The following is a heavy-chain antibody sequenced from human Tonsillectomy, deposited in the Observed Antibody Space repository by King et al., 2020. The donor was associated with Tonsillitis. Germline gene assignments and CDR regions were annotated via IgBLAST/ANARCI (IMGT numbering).Heavy chain of an antibody. CDR3: ARDNGAGHNGLDI. J-gene: IGHJ3*02. CDR1: GFIVSYNH. CDR2: IYSDGTT. V-gene: IGHV3-53*01. D-gene: IGHD5-12*01. Sequence: VQLVESGGGLIQPGGALRLSCAASGFIVSYNHMTWVRQAPGKGLQWVSVIYSDGTTDYADSVKGRFTISRDNAKSTVYLQMNSLRAEDTAVYYCARDNGAGHNGLDIWGHGTKVTVSS.